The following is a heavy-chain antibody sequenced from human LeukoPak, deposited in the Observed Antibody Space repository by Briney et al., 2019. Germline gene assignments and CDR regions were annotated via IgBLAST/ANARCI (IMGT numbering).Heavy chain of an antibody. CDR1: GGPISSHY. J-gene: IGHJ4*02. D-gene: IGHD5-24*01. CDR2: IYYSGST. CDR3: ARGARRDGYNFDY. V-gene: IGHV4-59*11. Sequence: SETLSLTCTVSGGPISSHYWSWIRQPPGKGLEWIGYIYYSGSTNYNPSLKCRVTISVDTSKNQFSLKLSSVTAADTAVYYCARGARRDGYNFDYWGQGTLVTVSS.